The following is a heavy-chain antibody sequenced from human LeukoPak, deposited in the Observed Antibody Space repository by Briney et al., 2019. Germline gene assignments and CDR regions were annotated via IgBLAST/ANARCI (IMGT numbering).Heavy chain of an antibody. D-gene: IGHD2-21*02. CDR1: GFTFSSYA. V-gene: IGHV3-23*01. CDR2: ISGSGGST. CDR3: AKDAMVTAIRWYYFDY. Sequence: PGGSLRLSCAASGFTFSSYAMSWVRQAPGKGLEWVSAISGSGGSTYYADSVKGRLTISRDNSKNTLYLQMNSLRAEDTAVYYCAKDAMVTAIRWYYFDYWGQGTLVTVSS. J-gene: IGHJ4*02.